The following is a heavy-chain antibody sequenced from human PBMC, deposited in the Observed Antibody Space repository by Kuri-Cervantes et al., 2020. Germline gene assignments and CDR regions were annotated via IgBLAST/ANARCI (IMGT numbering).Heavy chain of an antibody. D-gene: IGHD2/OR15-2a*01. CDR3: VRGCDSTSCWAV. CDR2: ISWNSGSI. CDR1: GFTFDDYA. Sequence: GGSLRLSCAASGFTFDDYAMHWVRQAPGKGLEWVSGISWNSGSIGYADSVKGRFTISRDNARNSMYLQMNTLRVEDTAVYYCVRGCDSTSCWAVWGQGTTVTVSS. V-gene: IGHV3-9*01. J-gene: IGHJ6*02.